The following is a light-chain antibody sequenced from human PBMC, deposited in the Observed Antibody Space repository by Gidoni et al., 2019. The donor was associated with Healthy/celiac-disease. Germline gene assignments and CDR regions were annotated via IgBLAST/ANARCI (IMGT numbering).Light chain of an antibody. Sequence: AIQMTQSPSSLSASVGDRVTITCRASQGIRNDLGGYQQKPGKAPKLLIYAASSLQSGVPSRFSGSGSGTDFTITIRSLQPEDFATYYCLQDYYTFGQGTRLEIK. CDR3: LQDYYT. J-gene: IGKJ5*01. CDR2: AAS. V-gene: IGKV1-6*01. CDR1: QGIRND.